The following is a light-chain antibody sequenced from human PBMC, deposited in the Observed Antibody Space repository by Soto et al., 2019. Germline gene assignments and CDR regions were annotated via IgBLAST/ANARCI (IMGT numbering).Light chain of an antibody. Sequence: DIQMTQSPSTLSASVGDKVTVTCRASQSVRDWVAWYQQQAGRAPRLLIYKASSLQSGVPSRFSGSGFGTEFTLTISGLQPDEFASYYCQQYYSYSPLTVGGGTKVDSK. J-gene: IGKJ4*01. CDR2: KAS. CDR1: QSVRDW. V-gene: IGKV1-5*03. CDR3: QQYYSYSPLT.